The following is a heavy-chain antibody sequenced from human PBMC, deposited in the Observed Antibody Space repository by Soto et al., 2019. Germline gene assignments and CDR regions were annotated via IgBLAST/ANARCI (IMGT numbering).Heavy chain of an antibody. CDR1: GFTFSSYG. V-gene: IGHV3-30*18. CDR3: AKDREREGYSYGYFGY. D-gene: IGHD5-18*01. J-gene: IGHJ4*01. CDR2: ISYDGSNK. Sequence: QVQLVESGGGVVQPGRSLRLSCAASGFTFSSYGMHCVRQAPGKGLEWGAVISYDGSNKYYADSVKGRFTISRDTSKNTLYLQMNRQRAEYTAVDYCAKDREREGYSYGYFGYCGHGTLVAVAA.